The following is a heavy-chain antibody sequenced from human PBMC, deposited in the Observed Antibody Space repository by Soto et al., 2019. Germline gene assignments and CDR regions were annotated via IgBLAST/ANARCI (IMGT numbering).Heavy chain of an antibody. CDR3: ARVSDILTGYHSWFDP. J-gene: IGHJ5*02. D-gene: IGHD3-9*01. CDR2: MNPNSGNT. V-gene: IGHV1-8*01. Sequence: ASVKVSCKASGYTFTSYEINWVRQATGQGLEWMGWMNPNSGNTGYAQKFQGRVTMTRNTSISTAYMELSSLRSEDTAVYYCARVSDILTGYHSWFDPWGQGTLVTVSS. CDR1: GYTFTSYE.